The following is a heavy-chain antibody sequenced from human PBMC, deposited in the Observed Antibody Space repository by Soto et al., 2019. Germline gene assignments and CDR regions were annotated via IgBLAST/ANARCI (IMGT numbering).Heavy chain of an antibody. CDR2: INLSSGST. J-gene: IGHJ5*02. CDR3: ANPGYCSSTSCLGHP. Sequence: QVQLVQSGAEMKKPGASVKISCQASGYTSTTYYMHWVRQAPGQGLEWMGIINLSSGSTNYAQKFQGRVTMTTDTSTSTVYMDLTSLRFEDTAVYYCANPGYCSSTSCLGHPWGQGTLVTVSS. CDR1: GYTSTTYY. D-gene: IGHD2-2*01. V-gene: IGHV1-46*01.